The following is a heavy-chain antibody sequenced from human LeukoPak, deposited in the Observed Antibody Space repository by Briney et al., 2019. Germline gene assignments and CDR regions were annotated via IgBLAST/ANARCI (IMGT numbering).Heavy chain of an antibody. D-gene: IGHD6-13*01. CDR3: ARAIGIAAAGTGWFDP. J-gene: IGHJ5*02. V-gene: IGHV3-30*04. Sequence: QTGRSLRLSCAASGFTFSSYAMHWVRQAPGKGLEWVAVISYDGSNKYYADSVKGRFTISRDNSKNTLYLQMNSLRAEDTAVYYCARAIGIAAAGTGWFDPWGQGTLVTVSS. CDR1: GFTFSSYA. CDR2: ISYDGSNK.